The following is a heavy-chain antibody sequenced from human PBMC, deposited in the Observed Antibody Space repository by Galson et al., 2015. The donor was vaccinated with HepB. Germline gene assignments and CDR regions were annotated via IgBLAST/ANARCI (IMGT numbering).Heavy chain of an antibody. CDR2: INSDGSST. D-gene: IGHD3-3*01. V-gene: IGHV3-74*01. J-gene: IGHJ4*02. CDR3: ARDRYYDFWSGYYPFDY. Sequence: SLRLSCAASGFTFSSYWMHWVRQAPGKGLVWVSRINSDGSSTSYADSVKGRFTISRDNAKNTLYLQMNSLRAEDTAVYYCARDRYYDFWSGYYPFDYWGQGTLVTVSS. CDR1: GFTFSSYW.